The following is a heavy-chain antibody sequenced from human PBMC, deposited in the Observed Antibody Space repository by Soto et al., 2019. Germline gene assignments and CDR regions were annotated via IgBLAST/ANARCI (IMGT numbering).Heavy chain of an antibody. CDR2: IDWDDDK. Sequence: SGPTLVNPTPPLTLTCTFSGFSLSTSGMRVSWIRQPPGKALEWLARIDWDDDKFYSTSLKTRLTISKDTSKTQVVLTMTNMAPVDTATYYCARIRASDYGMDVWGQGTTVTVSS. CDR3: ARIRASDYGMDV. CDR1: GFSLSTSGMR. V-gene: IGHV2-70*04. J-gene: IGHJ6*02.